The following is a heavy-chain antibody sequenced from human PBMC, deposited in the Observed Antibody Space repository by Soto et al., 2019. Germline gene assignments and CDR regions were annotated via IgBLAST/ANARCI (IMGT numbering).Heavy chain of an antibody. CDR1: GFTLSSYA. CDR3: ANYNYYDASGPS. Sequence: EVQLLESGGGLVQPGGSLRLSCAASGFTLSSYAMSWVRQAPGKGLEWVSAISGSGGNTYYADSVKGRFTISRDNSKNTLYLQMNSLRAEDTAVYYCANYNYYDASGPSWGQGTLVTVSS. CDR2: ISGSGGNT. D-gene: IGHD3-22*01. V-gene: IGHV3-23*01. J-gene: IGHJ5*02.